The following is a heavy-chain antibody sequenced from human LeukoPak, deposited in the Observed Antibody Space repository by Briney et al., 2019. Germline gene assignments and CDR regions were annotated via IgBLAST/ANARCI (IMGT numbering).Heavy chain of an antibody. D-gene: IGHD6-19*01. CDR3: ATEGGSGWYGHFDH. V-gene: IGHV3-15*01. Sequence: GSLRLSCVVSGFRFSNAWMTWVRQAPGMGLEWVGRIKSKTNGGTPDYAAPVKGRFTISRDDSKSTLYLQMNSLETEDTATYYCATEGGSGWYGHFDHWGQGTLVTVSS. CDR2: IKSKTNGGTP. J-gene: IGHJ4*02. CDR1: GFRFSNAW.